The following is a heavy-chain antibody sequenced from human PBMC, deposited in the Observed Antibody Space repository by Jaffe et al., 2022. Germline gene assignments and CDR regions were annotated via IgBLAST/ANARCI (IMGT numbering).Heavy chain of an antibody. D-gene: IGHD2-2*01. J-gene: IGHJ6*03. CDR3: ARGVVGWGRGYSYNYYMDV. CDR2: INHSGST. CDR1: GGSFSAYY. V-gene: IGHV4-34*01. Sequence: QVQLQQWGAGLLKPSETLSLTCAVYGGSFSAYYWSWIRQPPGKGLEWIGEINHSGSTNFNPSLKSRVTISVDTSKNQFSLKLSSVTAADTAVYYCARGVVGWGRGYSYNYYMDVWGTGATVTVSS.